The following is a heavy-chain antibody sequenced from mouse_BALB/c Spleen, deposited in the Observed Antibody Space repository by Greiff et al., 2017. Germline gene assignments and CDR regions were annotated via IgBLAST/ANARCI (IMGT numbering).Heavy chain of an antibody. CDR2: ISYDGSN. V-gene: IGHV3-6*02. J-gene: IGHJ3*01. Sequence: EVKVEESGPGLVKPSQSLSLTCSVTGYSITSGYYWNWIRQFPGNKLEWMGYISYDGSNNYNPSLKNRISITRDTSKNQSFLKLNSVTTEDTATYYCARGEAWFAYWGQGTLVTVSA. CDR1: GYSITSGYY. CDR3: ARGEAWFAY.